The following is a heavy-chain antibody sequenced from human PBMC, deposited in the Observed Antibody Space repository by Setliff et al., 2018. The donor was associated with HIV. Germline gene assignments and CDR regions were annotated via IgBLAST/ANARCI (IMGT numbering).Heavy chain of an antibody. D-gene: IGHD3-9*01. V-gene: IGHV4-39*01. Sequence: SETLSLTCTVSGGSIASSTHYWAWIRQPPGKGLEWIGSVYYNGATDHNPSLKSRVTISVDTSNQQFSLKLSSVTAADTAVYYCARHERYNYFLTGYFRYNWYDPWGQGTLGTVS. J-gene: IGHJ5*02. CDR1: GGSIASSTHY. CDR3: ARHERYNYFLTGYFRYNWYDP. CDR2: VYYNGAT.